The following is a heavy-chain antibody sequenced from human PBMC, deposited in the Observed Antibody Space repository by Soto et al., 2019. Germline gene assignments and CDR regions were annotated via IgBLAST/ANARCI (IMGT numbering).Heavy chain of an antibody. J-gene: IGHJ4*02. CDR3: ARGSTVVKY. Sequence: ETLSLTCAVYGGSFSGYYWSWIRQPPGKGLEWIGEINHSGSTNYNPSLKSRVTISVDTSKNQFSLKLSSVTAADTAVYYCARGSTVVKYWGQGTLVTVS. CDR1: GGSFSGYY. V-gene: IGHV4-34*01. CDR2: INHSGST. D-gene: IGHD2-21*01.